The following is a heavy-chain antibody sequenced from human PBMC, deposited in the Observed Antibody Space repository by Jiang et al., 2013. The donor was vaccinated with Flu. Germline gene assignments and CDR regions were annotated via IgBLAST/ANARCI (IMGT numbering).Heavy chain of an antibody. CDR1: GGSFSGYY. V-gene: IGHV4-34*01. CDR2: INHSGST. J-gene: IGHJ6*02. CDR3: ARAPDYYYYGMDV. Sequence: ETLSLTCAVYGGSFSGYYWSWIRQPPGKGLEWIGEINHSGSTNYNPSLKSRVTISVDTSKNQFSLKLSSVTAADTAVYYCARAPDYYYYGMDVWGQGTTVTVSS.